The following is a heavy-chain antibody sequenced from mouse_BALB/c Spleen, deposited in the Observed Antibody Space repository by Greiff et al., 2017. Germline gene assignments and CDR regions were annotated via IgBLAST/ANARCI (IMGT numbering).Heavy chain of an antibody. J-gene: IGHJ2*01. V-gene: IGHV14-4*02. CDR2: IDPENGDT. CDR1: GFNIKDYY. D-gene: IGHD2-1*01. Sequence: VHVKQSGAELVRSGASVKLSCTASGFNIKDYYMHWVKQRPEQGLEWIGWIDPENGDTEYAPKFQGKATMTADTSSNTAYLQLSSLTSEDTAVYYCNFYYGNSYYFDYWGQGTTRTVSS. CDR3: NFYYGNSYYFDY.